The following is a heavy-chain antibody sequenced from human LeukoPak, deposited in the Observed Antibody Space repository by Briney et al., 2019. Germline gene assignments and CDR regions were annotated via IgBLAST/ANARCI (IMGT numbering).Heavy chain of an antibody. CDR3: ARGTLDRDGWLLGY. CDR1: GASVSSASY. V-gene: IGHV4-61*01. J-gene: IGHJ4*02. Sequence: SETLSLTCTVSGASVSSASYWTWIRQPPGKGVEWIAHIYNGVNTNYNPSLKSRVTISVDTSKNQFSLRLNSVTAADTAVYYCARGTLDRDGWLLGYWGQGTLVTVSS. CDR2: IYNGVNT. D-gene: IGHD5-18*01.